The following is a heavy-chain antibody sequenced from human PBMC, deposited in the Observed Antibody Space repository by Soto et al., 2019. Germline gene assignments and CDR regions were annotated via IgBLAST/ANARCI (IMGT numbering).Heavy chain of an antibody. J-gene: IGHJ2*01. CDR1: NGSISSGGYS. V-gene: IGHV4-30-2*01. D-gene: IGHD3-3*01. CDR3: ARSITIFGVVISYSYFDL. CDR2: IYHSGST. Sequence: QLQLQESGSGLVKASQTLSLTCAVSNGSISSGGYSWSWIRQPPGKGLEWLGYIYHSGSTYYNPSLKSRVTLSVDRSKNQFSLKPSSVTAADTAVYYCARSITIFGVVISYSYFDLWGRGTLVTVSS.